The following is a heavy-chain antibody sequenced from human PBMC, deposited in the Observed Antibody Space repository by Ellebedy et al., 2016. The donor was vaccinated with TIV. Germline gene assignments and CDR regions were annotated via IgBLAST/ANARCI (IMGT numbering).Heavy chain of an antibody. D-gene: IGHD2-15*01. Sequence: MPSETLSLTCTVPGGSISSENYFWSWIRQTPGKGLEWIGYMYYTGSTSYNPSLRSRLTISVDTSRNQFSLHLNSVTAADTAVYYCAREVIEVAETDAFDIWGQGTMVTVSS. V-gene: IGHV4-30-4*01. CDR1: GGSISSENYF. J-gene: IGHJ3*02. CDR3: AREVIEVAETDAFDI. CDR2: MYYTGST.